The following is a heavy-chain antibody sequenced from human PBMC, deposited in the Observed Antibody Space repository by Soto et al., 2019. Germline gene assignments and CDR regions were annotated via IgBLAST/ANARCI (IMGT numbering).Heavy chain of an antibody. J-gene: IGHJ5*02. CDR3: TPFRRVGATWGDNWFDP. CDR2: IKSKTDGGTT. V-gene: IGHV3-15*07. Sequence: EVQLVESGGGLVKPGGSLRLSCAASGFTFSNAWMNWVRQAPGKGLEWVGRIKSKTDGGTTDYAAPVKGRFTISRDNSKNTADPEMNSLKTEGTAVYYCTPFRRVGATWGDNWFDPWGQGTLVTVSS. D-gene: IGHD1-26*01. CDR1: GFTFSNAW.